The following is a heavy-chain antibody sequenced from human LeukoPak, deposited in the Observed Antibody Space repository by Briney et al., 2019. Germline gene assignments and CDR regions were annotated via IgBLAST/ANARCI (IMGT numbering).Heavy chain of an antibody. CDR2: IYYSGST. J-gene: IGHJ4*02. D-gene: IGHD5-18*01. CDR1: GFTFSSYA. CDR3: ARASIQLWPHYYFDY. Sequence: PGGSLRLSCAASGFTFSSYAMHWVRQAPGKGLEWIGYIYYSGSTNYNPSLKSRVTISVDTSKNQFSLKLSSVTAADTAVYYCARASIQLWPHYYFDYWGQGTLVTVSS. V-gene: IGHV4-59*01.